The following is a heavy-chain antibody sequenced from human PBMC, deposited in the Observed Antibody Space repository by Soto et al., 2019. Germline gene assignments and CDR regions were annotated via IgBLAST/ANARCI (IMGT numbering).Heavy chain of an antibody. Sequence: EVQLVESGGGLVQPGGSLRLSCVVSGFTFSSYDMHWVRQATGKGLEWVSAIASAGDTYYADSVKGRFTSSRENAGDSLFLQMSSLRVGDTAVYYCVALGAHIFWGQGTLVTVSS. V-gene: IGHV3-13*04. CDR3: VALGAHIF. D-gene: IGHD2-8*02. J-gene: IGHJ4*02. CDR1: GFTFSSYD. CDR2: IASAGDT.